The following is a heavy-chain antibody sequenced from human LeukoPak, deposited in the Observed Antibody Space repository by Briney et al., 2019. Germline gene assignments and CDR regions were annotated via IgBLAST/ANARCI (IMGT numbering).Heavy chain of an antibody. CDR2: IGGSGDGT. V-gene: IGHV3-23*01. CDR1: GFTFSSYA. J-gene: IGHJ5*02. D-gene: IGHD3-22*01. Sequence: GGSLRLSCAASGFTFSSYAMGWVRQAPGKGLEWVSTIGGSGDGTYYADSVKGRFTISRDNSKNTLSLQMNSLRAEDTAVYYCAKRYYYDTSGNPGGLDPWGQGTPVTVYS. CDR3: AKRYYYDTSGNPGGLDP.